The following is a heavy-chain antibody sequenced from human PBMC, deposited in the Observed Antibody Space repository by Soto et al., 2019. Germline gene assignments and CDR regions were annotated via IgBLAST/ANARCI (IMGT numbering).Heavy chain of an antibody. CDR2: IYYSGST. D-gene: IGHD3-22*01. J-gene: IGHJ4*02. Sequence: QLQLQESGSGLVKPSQTLSLTCAVSGGSISSGGFSWSWIRQSPGKGLELIGCIYYSGSTYYNPSLKSRVTISVDRSMNEFSLRLSSVTAADTAVYYCARATFIRKGYYDATDYYYFDYWGQGTLVTVSS. V-gene: IGHV4-30-2*06. CDR3: ARATFIRKGYYDATDYYYFDY. CDR1: GGSISSGGFS.